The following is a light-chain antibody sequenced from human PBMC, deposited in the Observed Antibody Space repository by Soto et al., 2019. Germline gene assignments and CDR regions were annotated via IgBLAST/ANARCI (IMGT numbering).Light chain of an antibody. J-gene: IGLJ2*01. CDR2: EVS. Sequence: QSALTQPPSVSGSPGQSVTISCTGTSSDVGSYNRVSWYQQPPGTAPKLMIYEVSNRPSGVPDRFSGSKSGNTASLTISGLQAEDEADYYCSSYRSGSTLVFGGGTKLTVL. V-gene: IGLV2-18*02. CDR3: SSYRSGSTLV. CDR1: SSDVGSYNR.